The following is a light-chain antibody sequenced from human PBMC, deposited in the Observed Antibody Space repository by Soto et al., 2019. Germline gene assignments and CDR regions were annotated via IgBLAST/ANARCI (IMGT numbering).Light chain of an antibody. CDR2: DND. V-gene: IGLV1-51*01. Sequence: QSVLMQPPSVSAAPGQKVTISCSGASSNIEKNSVAWYQKLPGTAPKLLIYDNDQRPSRIPDRFSGSKSGTSATLGITGLQTGDEADYYCGTWDNSLSAVIFGGGTKLTVL. J-gene: IGLJ2*01. CDR1: SSNIEKNS. CDR3: GTWDNSLSAVI.